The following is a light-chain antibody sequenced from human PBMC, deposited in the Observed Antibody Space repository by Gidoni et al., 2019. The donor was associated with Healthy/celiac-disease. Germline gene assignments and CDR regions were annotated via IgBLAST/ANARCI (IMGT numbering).Light chain of an antibody. CDR3: QQYDNLLTT. J-gene: IGKJ3*01. CDR1: QDISNY. CDR2: DAS. V-gene: IGKV1-33*01. Sequence: DIQMIQSPSSLSASVGDRVTITCQASQDISNYLHWYQQKPGKAPKLLIYDASTLETGVPSRFSGSGSGTDFTFTISSLQPEDIATYYCQQYDNLLTTFGPGTKVDIK.